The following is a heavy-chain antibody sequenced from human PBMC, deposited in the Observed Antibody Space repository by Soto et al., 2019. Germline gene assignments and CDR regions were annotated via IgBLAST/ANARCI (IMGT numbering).Heavy chain of an antibody. Sequence: GGSLSLSCAASGFTFDDYAMHWVRRAPGKGLEWVSGISWNSGSIGYADSVKGRFTISRDNAKNSLYLQMNSLRAEDTALYYCASSSSAYYYYYMDVWGKGTTVTVSS. J-gene: IGHJ6*03. CDR2: ISWNSGSI. V-gene: IGHV3-9*01. CDR3: ASSSSAYYYYYMDV. D-gene: IGHD6-6*01. CDR1: GFTFDDYA.